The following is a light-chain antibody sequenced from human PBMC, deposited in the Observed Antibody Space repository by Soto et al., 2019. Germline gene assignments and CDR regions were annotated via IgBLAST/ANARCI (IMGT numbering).Light chain of an antibody. CDR3: GTWDRSLSAVV. V-gene: IGLV1-51*01. J-gene: IGLJ1*01. Sequence: QSVLSQPPSLSAAPGQKVTISCYGSNSNIENNFVSWFRQFPGAAPDLLIFDNSNRPSGIPDRFSGSKSGSSATLAISGLQAGEEANYYCGTWDRSLSAVVFGTGTKVTVL. CDR2: DNS. CDR1: NSNIENNF.